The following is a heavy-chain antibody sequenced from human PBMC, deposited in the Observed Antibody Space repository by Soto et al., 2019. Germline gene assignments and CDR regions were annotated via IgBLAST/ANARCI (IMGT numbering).Heavy chain of an antibody. D-gene: IGHD3-16*02. V-gene: IGHV3-11*01. CDR3: ARVEDVILYYYMDV. CDR1: GFKVSDYY. Sequence: QAQLVESGGGLVKPGGSLTLSCAVSGFKVSDYYMSWIRQAPGKGLDWVSMISRSGNTIHYADSVKGRFTISKDNAKNSLYLQMTSLSPEDTAVYYCARVEDVILYYYMDVWGKGTTVTVS. J-gene: IGHJ6*03. CDR2: ISRSGNTI.